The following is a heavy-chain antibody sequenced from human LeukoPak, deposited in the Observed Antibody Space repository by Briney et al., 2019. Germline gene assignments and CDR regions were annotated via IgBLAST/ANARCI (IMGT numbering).Heavy chain of an antibody. V-gene: IGHV3-33*01. CDR3: ARVYGSGSSPLDY. Sequence: GRSLRLSCAASGFTFSSYGMHWVRQAPGKGLEWVAVIWYDGSNKYYADSVKGRFTISRDNSKNTLHLQMNNLRAEDTAVYYCARVYGSGSSPLDYWGQGTLVTVSS. D-gene: IGHD3-10*01. J-gene: IGHJ4*02. CDR2: IWYDGSNK. CDR1: GFTFSSYG.